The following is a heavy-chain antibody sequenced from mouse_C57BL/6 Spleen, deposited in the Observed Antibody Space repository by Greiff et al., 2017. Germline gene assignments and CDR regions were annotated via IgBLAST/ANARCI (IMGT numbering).Heavy chain of an antibody. CDR2: IYPGDGDT. J-gene: IGHJ1*03. V-gene: IGHV1-82*01. Sequence: VQLQQSGPELVKPGASVKISCKASGYAFSSSWMNWVKQRPGKGLEWIGRIYPGDGDTNYNGKFKGKATLTADKSSSTAYMELRSLTSEDSAVYYCTRGGPYFDVWGTGTTVTVSS. CDR3: TRGGPYFDV. CDR1: GYAFSSSW.